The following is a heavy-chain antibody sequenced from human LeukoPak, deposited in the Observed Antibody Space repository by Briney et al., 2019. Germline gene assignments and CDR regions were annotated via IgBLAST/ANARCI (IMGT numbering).Heavy chain of an antibody. CDR3: ARVRDYYDRSLAPNAFDI. D-gene: IGHD3-22*01. V-gene: IGHV4-34*01. J-gene: IGHJ3*02. CDR2: INHSGST. Sequence: SETLSLTCAVYGGSFSGYYWSWIRQPPGKGREWIGEINHSGSTNYNPSLKSRVTISVDTSKNQFSLKLSSVTAADTAVYYCARVRDYYDRSLAPNAFDIWGQGTMVTVSS. CDR1: GGSFSGYY.